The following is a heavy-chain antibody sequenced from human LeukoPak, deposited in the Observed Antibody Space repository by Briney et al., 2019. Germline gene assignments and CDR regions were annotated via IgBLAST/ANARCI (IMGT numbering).Heavy chain of an antibody. Sequence: GRSLRLSCAASGFTVSSNYMSWVRQAPGKGLEWVSVIYSGGSTYYADSVKGRFTISRDNSKNTLYLQMNSLRAEDTAVYYCAKDLGSSGWYDYFDYWGQGTLVTVSS. J-gene: IGHJ4*02. CDR3: AKDLGSSGWYDYFDY. CDR2: IYSGGST. V-gene: IGHV3-53*01. CDR1: GFTVSSNY. D-gene: IGHD6-19*01.